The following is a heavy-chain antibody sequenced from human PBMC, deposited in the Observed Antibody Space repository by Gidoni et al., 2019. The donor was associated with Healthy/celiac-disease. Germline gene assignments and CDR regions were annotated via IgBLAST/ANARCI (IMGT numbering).Heavy chain of an antibody. V-gene: IGHV3-73*02. CDR1: GFTFSGSA. J-gene: IGHJ6*03. CDR2: IRSKANSYAT. CDR3: TRQDGGYYYMDV. Sequence: EVQLVESGGGLVQPGGSLKLSCAASGFTFSGSAMHWVRQASGKGLEWVGRIRSKANSYATAYAASVKGRFTISRDDSKNTAYLQMNSLKTEDTAVYYCTRQDGGYYYMDVWGKGTTVTVSS. D-gene: IGHD3-16*01.